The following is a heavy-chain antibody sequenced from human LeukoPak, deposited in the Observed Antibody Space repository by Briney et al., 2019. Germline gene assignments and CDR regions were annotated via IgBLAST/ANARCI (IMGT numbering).Heavy chain of an antibody. D-gene: IGHD6-13*01. Sequence: GGSLRLPCTASGFTVSNAYMSWVRLAPGRGLEWVSVIYAGGNTYYADSVKGRFTISRDNAKNTLYLQMNSLRVEDTAVYYCARDRGATAGRGGWFDPWGQGALVTVSS. CDR1: GFTVSNAY. CDR3: ARDRGATAGRGGWFDP. J-gene: IGHJ5*02. V-gene: IGHV3-53*01. CDR2: IYAGGNT.